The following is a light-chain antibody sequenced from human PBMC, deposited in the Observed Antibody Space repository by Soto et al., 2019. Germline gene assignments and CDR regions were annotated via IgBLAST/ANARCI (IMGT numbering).Light chain of an antibody. J-gene: IGLJ3*02. CDR2: EVT. CDR3: SSYTSSYARV. V-gene: IGLV2-14*01. CDR1: SSDVGGYNY. Sequence: QSVLTQPASVSGSPGQSITISCTGSSSDVGGYNYVSWYQQHPGKAPKLMIYEVTNRTSGVSDRFSGSKSGNTASLTISGLQAEDEADYYCSSYTSSYARVFGGGTKLTVL.